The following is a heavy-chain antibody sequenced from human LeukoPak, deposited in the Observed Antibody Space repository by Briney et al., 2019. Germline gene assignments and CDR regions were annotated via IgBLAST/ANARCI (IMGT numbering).Heavy chain of an antibody. Sequence: ASVKVSCKASGYTFTSYAMNWVRQAPGQGLEWMGWINTITGNPTYAQGFTGRFVFSLDTSVSTAYLQISSLKAEGAVLYYCARFCLRVPDYDSGSWGEKTLLSVSS. J-gene: IGHJ5*01. CDR2: INTITGNP. CDR1: GYTFTSYA. V-gene: IGHV7-4-1*02. CDR3: ARFCLRVPDYDSGS. D-gene: IGHD3-16*01.